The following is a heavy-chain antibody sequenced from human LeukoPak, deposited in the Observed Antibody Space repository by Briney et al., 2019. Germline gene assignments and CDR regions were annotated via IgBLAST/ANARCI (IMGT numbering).Heavy chain of an antibody. CDR2: INPNSGGT. CDR1: GYTVIDFF. CDR3: ARDLSSTSNGELDY. J-gene: IGHJ4*02. V-gene: IGHV1-2*06. D-gene: IGHD4-17*01. Sequence: ASVKVSCKASGYTVIDFFIHWVRQAPGQGLGWMGRINPNSGGTQYPPNFQGRVTMTRDTSISATYIELNSLTSDDTAVYYCARDLSSTSNGELDYWGQGTLVTVSS.